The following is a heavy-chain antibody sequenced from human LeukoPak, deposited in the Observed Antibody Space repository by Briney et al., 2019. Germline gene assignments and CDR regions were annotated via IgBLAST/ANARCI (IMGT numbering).Heavy chain of an antibody. V-gene: IGHV4-39*01. CDR3: ARHMLGYYGSGSSYTPFDS. CDR2: VDYSGNT. J-gene: IGHJ4*02. CDR1: GGSINNKNNN. Sequence: PSETLSLTCIVSGGSINNKNNNWGWIRQSPGKGLEWVGSVDYSGNTDYNPSLKSRADISADTSKNQFSLRLTSVTAADTAFYYCARHMLGYYGSGSSYTPFDSWGQGTLVTVTS. D-gene: IGHD3-10*01.